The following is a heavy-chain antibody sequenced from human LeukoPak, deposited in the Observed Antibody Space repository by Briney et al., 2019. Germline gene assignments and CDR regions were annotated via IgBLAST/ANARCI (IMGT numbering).Heavy chain of an antibody. CDR3: AKNRGAGSHFYYHMNV. J-gene: IGHJ6*03. Sequence: PGGSLRLSCAASGFTFSSHAMNWVRQAPGKGLEWVAVISYDGSNKYYADSVKGRFTISRDNSKNMVYLQVNSLRADDTAVYYCAKNRGAGSHFYYHMNVWGKGTTVTVSS. CDR2: ISYDGSNK. D-gene: IGHD1-26*01. V-gene: IGHV3-30-3*02. CDR1: GFTFSSHA.